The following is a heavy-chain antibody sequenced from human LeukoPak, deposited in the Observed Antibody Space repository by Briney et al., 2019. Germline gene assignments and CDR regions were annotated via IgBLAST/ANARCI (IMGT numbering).Heavy chain of an antibody. D-gene: IGHD1-26*01. Sequence: QLGGSLRLSCAASGFTFSSYAMSWVRQAPGKGLEWVSVTSGNGGVTFCADSVKGRFTISRDNSKNTLYLQMNSLRAEDTAVYYCAKDISGSYYDYWGQGTLVTVSS. CDR3: AKDISGSYYDY. J-gene: IGHJ4*02. CDR1: GFTFSSYA. V-gene: IGHV3-23*01. CDR2: TSGNGGVT.